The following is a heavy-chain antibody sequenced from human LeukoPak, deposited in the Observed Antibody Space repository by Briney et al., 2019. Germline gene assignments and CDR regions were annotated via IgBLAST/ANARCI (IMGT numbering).Heavy chain of an antibody. J-gene: IGHJ4*02. CDR3: AKGERGYSYGTLDY. CDR2: IRYDGSNK. D-gene: IGHD5-18*01. Sequence: GGSLRLSCAASGSTFSSYGMHWVRQAPGKGLEWVAFIRYDGSNKYYADSVKGRFTISRDNSKNTLYLQMNSLRAEDTAVYYCAKGERGYSYGTLDYWGQGTLVTVSS. CDR1: GSTFSSYG. V-gene: IGHV3-30*02.